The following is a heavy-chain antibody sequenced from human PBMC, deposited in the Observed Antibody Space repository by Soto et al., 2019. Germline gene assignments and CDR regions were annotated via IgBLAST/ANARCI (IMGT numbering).Heavy chain of an antibody. D-gene: IGHD3-16*01. CDR1: AASFSKYY. V-gene: IGHV4-59*01. CDR2: IYFNGNT. Sequence: SETLSLTCTVSAASFSKYYWTWIRQPPGKGLEWIGYIYFNGNTKYNPSLEGRLTISIDTSKKEFSLKLTSVTAADAAVYYCATVTFGGIVLAHWGQGTLVTVSS. CDR3: ATVTFGGIVLAH. J-gene: IGHJ4*02.